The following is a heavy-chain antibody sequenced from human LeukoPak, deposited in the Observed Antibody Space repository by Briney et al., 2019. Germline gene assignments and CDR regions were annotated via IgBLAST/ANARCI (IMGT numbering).Heavy chain of an antibody. D-gene: IGHD3-16*01. J-gene: IGHJ4*02. CDR1: GYTFTSYG. Sequence: GASVKVSCKASGYTFTSYGISWVRQAPGQGLEWMGWISAYNGNTNYAQKLQGRVTMTTDTSTSTAYMELGSLRSDDTAVYYCARGLYVWGSNHYFDYWGQGTLVTVSS. V-gene: IGHV1-18*01. CDR3: ARGLYVWGSNHYFDY. CDR2: ISAYNGNT.